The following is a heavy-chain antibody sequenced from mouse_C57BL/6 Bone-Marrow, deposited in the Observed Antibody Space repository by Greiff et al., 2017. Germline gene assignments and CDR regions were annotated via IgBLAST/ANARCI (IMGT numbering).Heavy chain of an antibody. Sequence: QVQLQQSGAELARPGASVKLSCKASGYTFTSYGISWVKQRTGKGLEWIGEIYPRSGNTYYNEKFKGKATLTADKSSSTAYMELRSLTSEDSAVYFCARRRYYGSSYAMDYWGQGTSVTVSS. CDR2: IYPRSGNT. J-gene: IGHJ4*01. CDR1: GYTFTSYG. D-gene: IGHD1-1*01. CDR3: ARRRYYGSSYAMDY. V-gene: IGHV1-81*01.